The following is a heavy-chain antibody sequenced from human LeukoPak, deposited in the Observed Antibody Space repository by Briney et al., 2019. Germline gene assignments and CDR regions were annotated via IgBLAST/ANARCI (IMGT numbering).Heavy chain of an antibody. D-gene: IGHD1/OR15-1a*01. J-gene: IGHJ5*02. CDR2: IKGDGSDT. V-gene: IGHV3-74*01. CDR3: ARDPRNKGFDP. Sequence: GGSLRLSCAASGFTFSGYWMHWARQAPGKGLVWVACIKGDGSDTGYADSVKGRFTISRDNAKNMLYLQMNSLRVEDTTVYYCARDPRNKGFDPWGQGTLVTVSA. CDR1: GFTFSGYW.